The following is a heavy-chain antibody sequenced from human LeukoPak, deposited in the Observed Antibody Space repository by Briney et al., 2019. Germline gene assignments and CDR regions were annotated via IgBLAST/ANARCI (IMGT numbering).Heavy chain of an antibody. J-gene: IGHJ4*02. CDR3: ARGRQFRVGYNPFGY. V-gene: IGHV4-39*07. CDR2: IYYSGST. CDR1: GGSISSSSYY. D-gene: IGHD5-24*01. Sequence: PSETLSLTCTVSGGSISSSSYYWGWIRQPPGKGLEWIGSIYYSGSTYYNPSLKSRVTISVDTSKNQFSLKLSSVTAADTAVYYCARGRQFRVGYNPFGYWGQGTLVTVSS.